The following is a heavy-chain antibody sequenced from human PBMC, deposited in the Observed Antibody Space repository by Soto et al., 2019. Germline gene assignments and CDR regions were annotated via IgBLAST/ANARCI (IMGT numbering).Heavy chain of an antibody. V-gene: IGHV1-69*13. CDR2: IIPIFGTA. J-gene: IGHJ4*02. D-gene: IGHD6-13*01. Sequence: ASVKVSCKASGGTFSSYAISWVRQAPGQGLEWMGGIIPIFGTANYAQKFQGRVTITADESTSTAYMELSSLRSEDTAVYYCARDRKQQLVFSGLVLNYWGQGTLVTVSS. CDR3: ARDRKQQLVFSGLVLNY. CDR1: GGTFSSYA.